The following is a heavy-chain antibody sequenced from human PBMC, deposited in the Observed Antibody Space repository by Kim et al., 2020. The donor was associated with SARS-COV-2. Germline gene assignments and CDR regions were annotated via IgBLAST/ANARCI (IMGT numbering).Heavy chain of an antibody. J-gene: IGHJ6*02. CDR2: ISYDGSNK. V-gene: IGHV3-30*18. D-gene: IGHD5-18*01. Sequence: GGSLRLSCAASGFTFSSYGMHWVRQAPGKGLEWVAVISYDGSNKYYADSVKGRFTISRDNSKNTLYLQMNSLRAEDTAVYYCAKDLNDRYSYGPYYYYYGMDVWGQGTTVTVSS. CDR1: GFTFSSYG. CDR3: AKDLNDRYSYGPYYYYYGMDV.